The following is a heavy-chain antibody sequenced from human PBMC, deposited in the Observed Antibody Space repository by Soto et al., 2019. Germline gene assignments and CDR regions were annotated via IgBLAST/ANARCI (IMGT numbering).Heavy chain of an antibody. D-gene: IGHD5-18*01. Sequence: PSETLSLTCTVSGGSISSYYWSWIRQPPGKGLEWIGYIYYSGSTNYNPSLKSRVTISVDTSKNQISLKLSSVTAADTAVYYCARDNGYSYGYTLDHWGQGTLVTVSS. J-gene: IGHJ4*02. CDR2: IYYSGST. CDR1: GGSISSYY. CDR3: ARDNGYSYGYTLDH. V-gene: IGHV4-59*01.